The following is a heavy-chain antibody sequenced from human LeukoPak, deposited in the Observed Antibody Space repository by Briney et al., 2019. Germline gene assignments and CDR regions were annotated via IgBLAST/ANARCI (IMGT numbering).Heavy chain of an antibody. CDR2: ISISGGST. J-gene: IGHJ4*02. Sequence: GESLRLSCAASGFTFSSYAMSWVRQAPGKGLEWVSGISISGGSTSYADSVKGRFTISRDNPRNKLYMETNSLRAEDTALYYCAIMHPYYDGSGYWVQWGQGTLVTVSS. D-gene: IGHD3-22*01. CDR3: AIMHPYYDGSGYWVQ. CDR1: GFTFSSYA. V-gene: IGHV3-23*01.